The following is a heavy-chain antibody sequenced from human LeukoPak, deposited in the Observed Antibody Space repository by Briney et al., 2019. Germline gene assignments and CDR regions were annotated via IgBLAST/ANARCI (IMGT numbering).Heavy chain of an antibody. CDR3: ARGGSVTYRIDY. Sequence: PSETLSLTCTVSGGSISSTSYYWGWIRQPPGKGLEWIGSIYYSGSTYYNPSLKSRVTISIDTSKNQFSLMLSSVTAADTAVYYCARGGSVTYRIDYWGQGTVITVSS. J-gene: IGHJ4*02. D-gene: IGHD1-14*01. CDR1: GGSISSTSYY. V-gene: IGHV4-39*01. CDR2: IYYSGST.